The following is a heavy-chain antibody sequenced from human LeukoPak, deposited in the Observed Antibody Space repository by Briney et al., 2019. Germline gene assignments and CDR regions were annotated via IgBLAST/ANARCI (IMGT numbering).Heavy chain of an antibody. V-gene: IGHV4-59*01. CDR1: GGSISSYY. J-gene: IGHJ3*02. CDR3: ARDTDYYDSSGYRPVDAFDI. CDR2: IYYSGST. D-gene: IGHD3-22*01. Sequence: SETLSLTCTVSGGSISSYYWSWIRQPPGKGLEWIGYIYYSGSTNYNPSLKSRVAISVDTSKNQFSLKLSSVTAADTAVYYCARDTDYYDSSGYRPVDAFDIWGQGTMVTVSS.